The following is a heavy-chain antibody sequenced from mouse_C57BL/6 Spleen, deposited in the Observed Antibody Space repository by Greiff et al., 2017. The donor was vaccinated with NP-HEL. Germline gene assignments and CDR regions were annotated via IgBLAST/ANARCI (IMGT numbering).Heavy chain of an antibody. CDR1: GYTFTDYE. J-gene: IGHJ3*01. Sequence: QVQLKQSGAELVRPGASVTLSCKASGYTFTDYEMHWVKQTPVHGLEWIGAIDPETGGTAYNQKFKGKAILTADKSSSTAYMELRSLTSEDSAVYYCTRAGSLAYWGQGTLVTVSA. CDR2: IDPETGGT. V-gene: IGHV1-15*01. CDR3: TRAGSLAY.